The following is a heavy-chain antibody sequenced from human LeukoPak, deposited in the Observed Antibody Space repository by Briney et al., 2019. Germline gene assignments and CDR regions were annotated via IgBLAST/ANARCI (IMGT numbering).Heavy chain of an antibody. D-gene: IGHD3-22*01. J-gene: IGHJ4*02. CDR1: GGSISSGGYS. CDR3: ARALYDSSGYYYAH. V-gene: IGHV4-30-2*01. Sequence: SQTLSLTCAVSGGSISSGGYSWSWIRQPPGKGLEWIGYIYHSGSTYYNPSLKSRVTISVDRSKSQFSLKLSSVTAADTAVYYCARALYDSSGYYYAHWGQGTLVTVSS. CDR2: IYHSGST.